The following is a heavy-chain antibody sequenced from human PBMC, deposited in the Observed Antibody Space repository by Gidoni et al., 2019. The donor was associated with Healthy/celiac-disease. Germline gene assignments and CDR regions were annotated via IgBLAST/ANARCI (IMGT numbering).Heavy chain of an antibody. Sequence: QVQLVQSGAEVKKPGASVKVSCKASGYTFTSYAMHWVRQAPGQRLEWMGGINAGNGNTKYSQKFQGRVTITRDTSASTAYMELSSLRSEDTAVYYCARGADGDPNWFDPWGQGTLVTVSS. CDR3: ARGADGDPNWFDP. CDR2: INAGNGNT. V-gene: IGHV1-3*01. CDR1: GYTFTSYA. J-gene: IGHJ5*02. D-gene: IGHD4-17*01.